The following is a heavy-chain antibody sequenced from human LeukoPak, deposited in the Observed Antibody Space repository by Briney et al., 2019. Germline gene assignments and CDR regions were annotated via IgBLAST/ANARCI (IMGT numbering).Heavy chain of an antibody. CDR1: GYRFISHY. CDR2: MHAGNGNT. J-gene: IGHJ4*02. CDR3: AREGSYCFGGYCYSFDF. Sequence: ASVKVSCKASGYRFISHYIHGVRQAPGQGPEWLGWMHAGNGNTRYPEKFEGRVTMTRDTSSNTAYMDLTSLRSDDTAVYYCAREGSYCFGGYCYSFDFWGEGTLVTVSS. D-gene: IGHD2-15*01. V-gene: IGHV1-2*02.